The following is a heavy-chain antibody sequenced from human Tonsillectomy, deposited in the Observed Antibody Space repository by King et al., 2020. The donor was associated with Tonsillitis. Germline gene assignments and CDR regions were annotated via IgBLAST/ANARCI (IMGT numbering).Heavy chain of an antibody. CDR3: AKDPMAGYYYYGMAV. J-gene: IGHJ6*02. D-gene: IGHD5-24*01. CDR2: ISYDGSNK. V-gene: IGHV3-30*18. CDR1: GFTFSSYG. Sequence: GQLVQSGGGVVQPGRSLRLSCAASGFTFSSYGMHWVRQAPGKGLEWVAVISYDGSNKYYADSVKGRFTISRDNSKNTLYLQMNSLRAEDTALYYCAKDPMAGYYYYGMAVWGQGTTVTVSS.